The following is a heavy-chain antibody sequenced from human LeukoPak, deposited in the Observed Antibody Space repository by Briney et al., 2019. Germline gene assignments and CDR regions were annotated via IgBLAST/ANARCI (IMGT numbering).Heavy chain of an antibody. D-gene: IGHD3-10*01. CDR2: IYSGGST. V-gene: IGHV3-53*01. Sequence: GGSLRLSCAASGFTVSSNYMSWVRQAPGKGLEWVSVIYSGGSTYYADSVKGRFTISRDNSKNTLYLQMNSLRAEDTAVYYCASYYGSGSSRYYYYGMDVWGQGTTVTVSS. J-gene: IGHJ6*02. CDR3: ASYYGSGSSRYYYYGMDV. CDR1: GFTVSSNY.